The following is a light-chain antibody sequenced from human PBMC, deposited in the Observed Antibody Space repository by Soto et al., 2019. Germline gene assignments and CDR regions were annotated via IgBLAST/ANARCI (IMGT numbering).Light chain of an antibody. Sequence: NFMLTQPHSVSESPGKTVTISCSGSSDNIASNYVQWYQQRPGSAPTTVILQDNQRPSGVPDRFSGSIDTSSNSASLTISGLKTEDEADYYCQSYDSSSVIFGGGTKLTVL. V-gene: IGLV6-57*02. CDR2: QDN. CDR3: QSYDSSSVI. J-gene: IGLJ2*01. CDR1: SDNIASNY.